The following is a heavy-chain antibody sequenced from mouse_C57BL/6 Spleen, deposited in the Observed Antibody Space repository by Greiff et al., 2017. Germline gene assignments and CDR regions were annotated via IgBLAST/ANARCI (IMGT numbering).Heavy chain of an antibody. D-gene: IGHD2-1*01. J-gene: IGHJ1*03. CDR3: ARERVLLRYFDV. CDR1: GFTFSDYG. CDR2: ISSGSSTI. V-gene: IGHV5-17*01. Sequence: EVKLVESGGGLVKPGGSLKLSCAASGFTFSDYGMHWVRQAPEKGLEWVAYISSGSSTIYYADTVKGRFTISRDNAKNTLFLQMTSLRSEDTAMYYCARERVLLRYFDVWGTGTTVTVSS.